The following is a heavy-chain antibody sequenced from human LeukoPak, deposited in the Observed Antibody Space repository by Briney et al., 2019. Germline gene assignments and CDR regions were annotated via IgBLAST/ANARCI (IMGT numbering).Heavy chain of an antibody. CDR1: GYSISSGYY. CDR2: IYHRGST. D-gene: IGHD1-26*01. J-gene: IGHJ4*02. Sequence: SETLSLTCTVSGYSISSGYYWGWIRQPPGKGLEWFGSIYHRGSTYYNPSLKNRVTMSLDTSKNQFSLKLSSVTAADTAVYYCARDRSGSYYRDYWGQGTLVTVSS. CDR3: ARDRSGSYYRDY. V-gene: IGHV4-38-2*02.